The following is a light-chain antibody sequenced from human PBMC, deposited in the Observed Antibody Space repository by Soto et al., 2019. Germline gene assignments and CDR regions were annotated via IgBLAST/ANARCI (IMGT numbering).Light chain of an antibody. CDR3: QKYNGAPRA. J-gene: IGKJ1*01. CDR1: QGISNY. Sequence: DIQMTQSPSSLSASVGDRVTITCRASQGISNYLAWYQQKPGKVPKLLIYAASTLQSGVPSRFSGSESGTDFTLTISSLQPEDVTIYYCQKYNGAPRAFGQGTKVEIK. V-gene: IGKV1-27*01. CDR2: AAS.